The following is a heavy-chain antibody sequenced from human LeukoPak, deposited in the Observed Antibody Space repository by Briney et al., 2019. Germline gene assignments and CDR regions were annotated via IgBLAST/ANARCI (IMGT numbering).Heavy chain of an antibody. D-gene: IGHD3-22*01. CDR2: IYYSGST. V-gene: IGHV4-31*03. CDR1: GGSISSSSYY. J-gene: IGHJ4*02. Sequence: PSETLSLTCTVSGGSISSSSYYWGWIRQHPGKGLEWIGYIYYSGSTYYNPSLKSRVTISVDTSKNQFSLKLSSVTAADTAVYYCARERDYYDSSGYSRFDYWGQGTLVTVSS. CDR3: ARERDYYDSSGYSRFDY.